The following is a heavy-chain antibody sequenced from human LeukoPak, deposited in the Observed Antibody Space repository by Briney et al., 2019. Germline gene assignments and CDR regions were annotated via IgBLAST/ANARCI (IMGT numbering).Heavy chain of an antibody. V-gene: IGHV3-43*01. CDR1: GFTFDDYT. J-gene: IGHJ6*03. CDR3: AKEGGSGLGATAPYYYYYYMDV. D-gene: IGHD1-26*01. CDR2: ISWDGGST. Sequence: GGSLRLSCAASGFTFDDYTMHWVRQAPGKGLEWVSLISWDGGSTYYADSVKGRFTISRDNSKNSLYLQMNSLRTEDTALYYCAKEGGSGLGATAPYYYYYYMDVWGKGTTVTVSS.